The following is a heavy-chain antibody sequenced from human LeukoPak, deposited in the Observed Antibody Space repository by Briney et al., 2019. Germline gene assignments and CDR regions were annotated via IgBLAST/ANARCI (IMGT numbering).Heavy chain of an antibody. J-gene: IGHJ6*03. CDR3: AKGGGYEAEYYYYYLDV. Sequence: GGSLTLSCAASGFTFSSYGMSWVCQAPGKGLEWVSAISGSGDSTYYADSVKGRFTISRDNSKTTLYLQMKSLSAEDTAVYYCAKGGGYEAEYYYYYLDVWGKGTTVTISS. CDR2: ISGSGDST. CDR1: GFTFSSYG. D-gene: IGHD5-12*01. V-gene: IGHV3-23*01.